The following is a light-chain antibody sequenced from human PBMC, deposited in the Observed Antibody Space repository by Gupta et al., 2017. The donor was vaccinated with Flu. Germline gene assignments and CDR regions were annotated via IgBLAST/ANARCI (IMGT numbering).Light chain of an antibody. CDR1: QSISSY. CDR3: QHRDSTPFT. V-gene: IGKV1-39*01. J-gene: IGKJ4*01. CDR2: AAS. Sequence: DIQMTQSPSSLSASVGDRVTITCRASQSISSYLNWYQQKPGKAPKLLIYAASRLQSGVPSRFSGSGSGTDFTLTISRLQPEDFATYYCQHRDSTPFTFGGGTKVDIK.